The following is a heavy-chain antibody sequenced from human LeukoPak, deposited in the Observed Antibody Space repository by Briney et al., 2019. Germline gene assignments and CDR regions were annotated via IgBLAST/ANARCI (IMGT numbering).Heavy chain of an antibody. CDR2: FDPEDGET. V-gene: IGHV1-24*01. Sequence: ASVKVSCKVSGYTLTELSMHWVRQAPGKGLEWMGGFDPEDGETIYAQKFQGRVTMTRDTSTSTVYMELSSLRSEDTAVYYCAKGPFKLNAFDIWGQGTMVTVSS. D-gene: IGHD1-26*01. CDR1: GYTLTELS. CDR3: AKGPFKLNAFDI. J-gene: IGHJ3*02.